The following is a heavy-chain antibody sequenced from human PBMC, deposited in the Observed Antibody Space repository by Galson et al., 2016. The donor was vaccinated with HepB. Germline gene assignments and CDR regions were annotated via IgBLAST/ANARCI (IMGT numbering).Heavy chain of an antibody. V-gene: IGHV3-30*04. Sequence: SLRLSCAVFGFNFSNYAMHWVRQAPGKGLEWVGVISADGTNTHHRASVRGRLSVSRANYKNTLYLQMNTLRPDDTGVYFCARGARGPRYYFDYWGQGVRVTVSS. CDR2: ISADGTNT. J-gene: IGHJ4*02. D-gene: IGHD3-10*01. CDR3: ARGARGPRYYFDY. CDR1: GFNFSNYA.